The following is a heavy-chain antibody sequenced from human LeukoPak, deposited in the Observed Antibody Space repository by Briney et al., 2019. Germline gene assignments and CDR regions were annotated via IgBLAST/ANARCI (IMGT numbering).Heavy chain of an antibody. Sequence: GGSLRLSCTASGFTFDDYGMSWVRQAPGKGLEWVSGINWNGGSTGYADSVKGRFTISRDNAKNSLYLQMNSLRAEDTALYYCARDSISHDAFDIWGQGTMVTVSS. CDR3: ARDSISHDAFDI. J-gene: IGHJ3*02. V-gene: IGHV3-20*04. CDR2: INWNGGST. CDR1: GFTFDDYG. D-gene: IGHD2-2*01.